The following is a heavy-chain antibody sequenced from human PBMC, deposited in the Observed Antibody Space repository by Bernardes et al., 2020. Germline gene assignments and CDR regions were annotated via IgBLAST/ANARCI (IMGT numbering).Heavy chain of an antibody. CDR2: IYYNGNT. V-gene: IGHV4-61*08. CDR1: GSSVSSGGYY. J-gene: IGHJ4*02. D-gene: IGHD2-15*01. CDR3: ARDVRGGTLDY. Sequence: SEPLPLTCTVSGSSVSSGGYYWSWLLQPPGKGLEWVGFIYYNGNTNYNPSLKSRVTISVDTSKNQLSLKLTSVTAADTAVYYCARDVRGGTLDYWGQGTPVTVSS.